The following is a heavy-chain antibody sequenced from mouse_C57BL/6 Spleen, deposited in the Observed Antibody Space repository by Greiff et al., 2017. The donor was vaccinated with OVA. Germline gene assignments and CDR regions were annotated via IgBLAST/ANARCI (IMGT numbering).Heavy chain of an antibody. J-gene: IGHJ4*01. CDR3: ARDGSDAMDY. D-gene: IGHD1-1*01. CDR2: INPNNGGT. Sequence: EVQLQESGPELVKPGASVKIPCKASGYTFTDYNMDWVKQSHGKSLEWIGDINPNNGGTIYNQKFKGKATLTVDKSSSTAYMELRSLTSEDTAVYYCARDGSDAMDYWGQGTSVTVSS. V-gene: IGHV1-18*01. CDR1: GYTFTDYN.